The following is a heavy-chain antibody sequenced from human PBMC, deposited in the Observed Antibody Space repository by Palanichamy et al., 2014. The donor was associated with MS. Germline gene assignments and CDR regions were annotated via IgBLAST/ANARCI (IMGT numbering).Heavy chain of an antibody. Sequence: EVQLVESGGGLVQSGGSLRLSCAASGSTFSSYAMNWVRQAPGKGLEWVSFISGSSSPIYYADSVEGRFTISRDNAKNSLYLQMNSLRHEDTAVYYCARDRVGGAFDYWGQGTLATVSS. CDR1: GSTFSSYA. D-gene: IGHD1-26*01. V-gene: IGHV3-48*02. J-gene: IGHJ4*02. CDR3: ARDRVGGAFDY. CDR2: ISGSSSPI.